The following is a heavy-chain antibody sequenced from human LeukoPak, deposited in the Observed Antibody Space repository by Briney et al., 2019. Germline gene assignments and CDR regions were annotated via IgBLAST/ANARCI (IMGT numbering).Heavy chain of an antibody. CDR1: GFTFGDYA. V-gene: IGHV3-49*05. J-gene: IGHJ4*02. D-gene: IGHD2-21*01. CDR2: IRSKAYGGTA. CDR3: ARRKFLDY. Sequence: KSGGSLRLSCTGSGFTFGDYALSWFRQAPGKGLEWVGFIRSKAYGGTAQCAASVRDRFTISRDDSKSIAYLQMNSLKTEDTAVYFCARRKFLDYWGQGTLVTVSS.